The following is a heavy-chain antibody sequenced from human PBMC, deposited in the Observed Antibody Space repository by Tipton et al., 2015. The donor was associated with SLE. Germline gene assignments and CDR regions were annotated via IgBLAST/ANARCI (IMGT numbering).Heavy chain of an antibody. CDR2: IYYSGRA. Sequence: TLSLTCDVSGGSITSGGYSWSWIRQPPGKGLEWIGYIYYSGRASYSPPLRSRVTMSVDRSKNQFSLKLNSMTAADTAVYFCARGTHFYGFFDSWGQGTLVTVSP. CDR1: GGSITSGGYS. D-gene: IGHD3-3*02. J-gene: IGHJ4*02. V-gene: IGHV4-30-2*01. CDR3: ARGTHFYGFFDS.